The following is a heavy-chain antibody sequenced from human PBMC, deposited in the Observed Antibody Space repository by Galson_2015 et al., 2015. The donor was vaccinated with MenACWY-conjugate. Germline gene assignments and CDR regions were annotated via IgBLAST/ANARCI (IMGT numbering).Heavy chain of an antibody. CDR2: TYYRSKWYN. CDR3: SRGTLGWPFRWFDP. CDR1: GDSVSSKSAA. V-gene: IGHV6-1*01. J-gene: IGHJ5*02. D-gene: IGHD1-7*01. Sequence: CAISGDSVSSKSAAWNWIRQSPSRGLEWLGRTYYRSKWYNDYAVSVKSRITINPDTSKNQFSLQLNSVTPEGTAVYYCSRGTLGWPFRWFDPWGQGTLVTVSS.